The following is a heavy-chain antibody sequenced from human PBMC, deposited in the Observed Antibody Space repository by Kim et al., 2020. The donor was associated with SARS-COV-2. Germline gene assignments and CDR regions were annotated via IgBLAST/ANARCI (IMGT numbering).Heavy chain of an antibody. CDR3: ARGLSLQKMVYAGPYYYGMDV. J-gene: IGHJ6*02. Sequence: ASVKVSCKASGYTFTIYDINWVRQATGQGLEWMGWMNPNSGNTGYAQKFQGRVTMTRNTSISTAYMELSSLRSEDTAVYYCARGLSLQKMVYAGPYYYGMDVWGQGTTVTVSS. V-gene: IGHV1-8*01. CDR1: GYTFTIYD. D-gene: IGHD2-8*01. CDR2: MNPNSGNT.